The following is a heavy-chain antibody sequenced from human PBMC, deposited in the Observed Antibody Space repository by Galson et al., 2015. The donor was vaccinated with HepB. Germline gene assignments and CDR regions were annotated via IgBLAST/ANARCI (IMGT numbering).Heavy chain of an antibody. CDR3: ARDYPGHRYFDL. Sequence: SLRLSCAASGITFSSSAMSWLRQAPGKGLEWVSAISSSTDSRYYADSVKGRFTISRDNSKNTLYLRMDSLRAEDTAIYFCARDYPGHRYFDLWGRGTLVTVSS. CDR1: GITFSSSA. V-gene: IGHV3-23*01. CDR2: ISSSTDSR. J-gene: IGHJ2*01.